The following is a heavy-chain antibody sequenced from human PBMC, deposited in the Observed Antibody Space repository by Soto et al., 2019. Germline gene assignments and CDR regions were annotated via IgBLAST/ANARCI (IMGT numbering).Heavy chain of an antibody. J-gene: IGHJ6*02. D-gene: IGHD3-9*01. V-gene: IGHV3-33*01. CDR1: GFTFSSYG. CDR3: ARGGVLRYFDGDLRYYYGMDV. Sequence: QVQLVESGGGVVQPGRSLRLSCAASGFTFSSYGMHWVRQAPGKGLEWVAVIWYDGSNKYYADSVKGRFTISRDNSKNTLYLQMNSLRAEDTAVYYCARGGVLRYFDGDLRYYYGMDVWGQGTTVTVSS. CDR2: IWYDGSNK.